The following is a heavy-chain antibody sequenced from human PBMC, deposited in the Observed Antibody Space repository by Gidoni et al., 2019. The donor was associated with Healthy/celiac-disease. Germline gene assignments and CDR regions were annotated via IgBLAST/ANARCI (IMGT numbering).Heavy chain of an antibody. J-gene: IGHJ4*02. CDR3: AREAAAGTWPDDY. CDR2: RWYDGSNK. V-gene: IGHV3-33*01. D-gene: IGHD6-13*01. Sequence: QLQLVESGGGVVQPGRSLRLSCAASGFTFSRYSLHWVRQAPGKGLEWVAVRWYDGSNKYYADSVKGRFTISRDNSKNTLYLQMNSLRAEDTAVYYCAREAAAGTWPDDYWGQGTLVTVSS. CDR1: GFTFSRYS.